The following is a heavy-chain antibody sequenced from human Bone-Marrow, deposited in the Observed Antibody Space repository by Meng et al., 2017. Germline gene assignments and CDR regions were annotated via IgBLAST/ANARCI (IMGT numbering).Heavy chain of an antibody. Sequence: GESLKISCAASGFTFSSYAMHWVRQAPGKGLEWVAVISYDGSNKYYADSVKGRFTISRDNSKNTLYLQMNSLRAEDTAVYYCARSDILRYFDWLLRGDYYYGMDVWGQGTTVTGSS. J-gene: IGHJ6*01. CDR1: GFTFSSYA. CDR3: ARSDILRYFDWLLRGDYYYGMDV. V-gene: IGHV3-30*04. CDR2: ISYDGSNK. D-gene: IGHD3-9*01.